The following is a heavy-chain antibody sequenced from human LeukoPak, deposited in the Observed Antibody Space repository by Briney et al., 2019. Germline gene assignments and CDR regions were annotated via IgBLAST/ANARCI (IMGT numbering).Heavy chain of an antibody. CDR1: GGSISSYY. V-gene: IGHV4-4*07. CDR3: ARESRRGYYDSSGYYYFDY. J-gene: IGHJ4*02. CDR2: IYTSGST. D-gene: IGHD3-22*01. Sequence: SETLSLTCTVSGGSISSYYWTWIRQPAGKGLEWIGRIYTSGSTNYNPSLKSRVTMSVDTSKNQFSLKLSSVTAADTAVYYCARESRRGYYDSSGYYYFDYWGQGTLVTVSS.